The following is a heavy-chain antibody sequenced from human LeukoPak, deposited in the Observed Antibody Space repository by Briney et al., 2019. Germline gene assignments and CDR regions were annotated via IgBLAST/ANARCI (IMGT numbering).Heavy chain of an antibody. Sequence: SVKVSCKASGGTFSSYAISWVRQAPGQGLEWMGGIIPIFGTANYAQKFQGRVTITADKSTSTAYMELSSLRSEDTAVYYCARVDCSGGSCYSWFDPWGQGTLVTVSS. V-gene: IGHV1-69*06. CDR1: GGTFSSYA. D-gene: IGHD2-15*01. J-gene: IGHJ5*02. CDR2: IIPIFGTA. CDR3: ARVDCSGGSCYSWFDP.